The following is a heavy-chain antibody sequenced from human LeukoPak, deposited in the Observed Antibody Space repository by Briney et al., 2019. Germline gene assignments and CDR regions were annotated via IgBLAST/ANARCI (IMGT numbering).Heavy chain of an antibody. D-gene: IGHD3-3*01. J-gene: IGHJ4*02. V-gene: IGHV3-74*03. Sequence: QTGGSLRLSCAASGFTFSSYWIYWVRQVPGQGLMWVARMNGHGSVTTYAEFVRGRFTISRDNAENTLYLQMNSLREDDTAIYYCARAPSQYYDGSGYYAYFQKWGRGTLVTVSS. CDR3: ARAPSQYYDGSGYYAYFQK. CDR1: GFTFSSYW. CDR2: MNGHGSVT.